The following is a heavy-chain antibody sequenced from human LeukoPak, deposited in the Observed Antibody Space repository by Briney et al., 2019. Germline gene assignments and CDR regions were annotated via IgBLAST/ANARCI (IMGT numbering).Heavy chain of an antibody. CDR3: ARDFVVVVAALPGY. CDR2: INPSGGST. J-gene: IGHJ4*02. D-gene: IGHD2-15*01. CDR1: GYTFTSYY. Sequence: GGSLRLSCAASGYTFTSYYMHWVRQAPGQGLEWMGIINPSGGSTSYAQKFQGRVTMTRDTSTSTVYMELSSLRSEDTAVYYCARDFVVVVAALPGYWGQGTLVTVSS. V-gene: IGHV1-46*01.